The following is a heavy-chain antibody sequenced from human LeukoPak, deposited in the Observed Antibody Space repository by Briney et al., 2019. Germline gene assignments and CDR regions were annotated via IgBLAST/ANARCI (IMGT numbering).Heavy chain of an antibody. Sequence: SVKVSCKASGGTFSSYAISWVRQAPGQGLEWMGRIIPIFGTANYAQKFQGRVTITTDESTRTAYMELSSLRSEDTAVYYCARERIAARPPTYYYYYYMDVWGKGTTVTVSS. CDR3: ARERIAARPPTYYYYYYMDV. CDR2: IIPIFGTA. CDR1: GGTFSSYA. V-gene: IGHV1-69*05. J-gene: IGHJ6*03. D-gene: IGHD6-6*01.